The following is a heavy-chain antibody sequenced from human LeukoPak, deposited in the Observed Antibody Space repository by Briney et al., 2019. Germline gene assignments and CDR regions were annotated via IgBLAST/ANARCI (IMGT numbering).Heavy chain of an antibody. J-gene: IGHJ3*02. Sequence: GVSLRLSCAASGFTFTNYAMNWVRQSPGKGGEGVSTLSPSGADTCYADSVKGRFTMCRDIAKNTLYLQMNSLRAEDTAVYYCARRAYNWGAFDIWGQGTMVTVSS. D-gene: IGHD5-24*01. V-gene: IGHV3-23*01. CDR1: GFTFTNYA. CDR2: LSPSGADT. CDR3: ARRAYNWGAFDI.